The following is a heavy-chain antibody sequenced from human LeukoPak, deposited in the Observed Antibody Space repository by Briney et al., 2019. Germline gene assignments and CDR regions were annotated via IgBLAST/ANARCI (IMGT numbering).Heavy chain of an antibody. D-gene: IGHD1-26*01. CDR2: ISAYNGNT. CDR3: ARGRSGSYYDDAFDI. V-gene: IGHV1-18*01. CDR1: GYTFTSYG. Sequence: ASVKVSCKASGYTFTSYGISWVRQAPGQGLEWMGWISAYNGNTNYAQKFQGRVTITRNTSISTAYMELSSLRSEDTAVYYCARGRSGSYYDDAFDIRGQGTMVTVSS. J-gene: IGHJ3*02.